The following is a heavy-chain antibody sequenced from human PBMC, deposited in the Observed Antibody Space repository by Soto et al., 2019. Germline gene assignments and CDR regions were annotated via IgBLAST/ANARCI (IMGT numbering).Heavy chain of an antibody. Sequence: GGSLRLSCAASGFTFSNYAMSWVRQSPGKGLEWISSLTGGGDNPHYAESVKGRFTMSRDNSKSTLFLQINSLSDGDTAVYYCARGGSGWYPFDYWGQGTLVTVS. J-gene: IGHJ4*02. CDR3: ARGGSGWYPFDY. D-gene: IGHD6-19*01. CDR2: LTGGGDNP. V-gene: IGHV3-23*01. CDR1: GFTFSNYA.